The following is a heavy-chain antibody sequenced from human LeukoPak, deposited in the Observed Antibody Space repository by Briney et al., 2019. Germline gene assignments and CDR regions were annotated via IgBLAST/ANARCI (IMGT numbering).Heavy chain of an antibody. CDR3: ARDSVPLEATRRNSFDP. CDR1: GFTFSIYT. J-gene: IGHJ5*02. CDR2: FYTTSNYI. V-gene: IGHV3-21*06. D-gene: IGHD2-15*01. Sequence: KTGGSLRLSCAPSGFTFSIYTTNGGPQAPGKGLEWVSPFYTTSNYIYYADSVKGRFTISREDDKNSVYLQMNSLRAEDMAVYFCARDSVPLEATRRNSFDPWGQGTLVTVS.